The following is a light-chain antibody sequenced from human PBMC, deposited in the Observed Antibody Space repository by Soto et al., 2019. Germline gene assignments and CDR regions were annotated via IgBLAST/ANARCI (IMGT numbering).Light chain of an antibody. CDR3: AAWDKSLYGPV. Sequence: QSVLTQPPSASGTPGQRVTISCSGSSSNIGSNAVNWYQHLPGTAPKLLIYSNDQRPSGVPDRFSGSKSGTSASLAISGLQSEDEADYYCAAWDKSLYGPVFGGGTTLHVL. CDR1: SSNIGSNA. CDR2: SND. V-gene: IGLV1-44*01. J-gene: IGLJ3*02.